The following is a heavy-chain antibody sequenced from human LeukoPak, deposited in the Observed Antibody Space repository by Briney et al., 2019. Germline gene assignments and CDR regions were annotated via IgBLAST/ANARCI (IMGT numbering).Heavy chain of an antibody. V-gene: IGHV4-38-2*02. J-gene: IGHJ5*02. CDR2: VYHSGST. CDR3: ARERYNRDWFDP. CDR1: GYSISSTYY. Sequence: SETLSLTCTVSGYSISSTYYWGWIRQPPGKGLEWIGSVYHSGSTNYNPSLKSRVTISVKTSKNQFSLKLRSVTAADTAVYYCARERYNRDWFDPWGQGTLVTVSS. D-gene: IGHD1-1*01.